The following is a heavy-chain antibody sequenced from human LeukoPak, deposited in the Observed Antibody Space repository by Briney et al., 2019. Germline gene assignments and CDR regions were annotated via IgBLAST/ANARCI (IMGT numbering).Heavy chain of an antibody. CDR2: ISAYSGNT. CDR1: GYTFTSYG. V-gene: IGHV1-18*01. Sequence: GASVKVSCEASGYTFTSYGVTWVRQAPGQGLEWMGWISAYSGNTNYAQNLQGRVIMTTDTSTSTAYAELRSLRSDDTAVYYCARESGYCSNTACYTDYWGQGTLVTVSS. CDR3: ARESGYCSNTACYTDY. J-gene: IGHJ4*02. D-gene: IGHD2-2*02.